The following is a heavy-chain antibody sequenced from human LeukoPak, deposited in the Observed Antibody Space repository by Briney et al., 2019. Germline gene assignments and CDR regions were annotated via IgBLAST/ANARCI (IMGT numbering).Heavy chain of an antibody. Sequence: GGSLRLSCAASGFTFDDYAMHWVRQAPGKGLEWVSGISWNSGSIGYADSVKGRFTISRDNAKNSLYLQMNSLRAEDTALYYCAKDMMEDIVVVPAAQSRLYYYYYGMDVWGQGTTVTVSS. V-gene: IGHV3-9*01. J-gene: IGHJ6*02. CDR1: GFTFDDYA. CDR3: AKDMMEDIVVVPAAQSRLYYYYYGMDV. D-gene: IGHD2-2*01. CDR2: ISWNSGSI.